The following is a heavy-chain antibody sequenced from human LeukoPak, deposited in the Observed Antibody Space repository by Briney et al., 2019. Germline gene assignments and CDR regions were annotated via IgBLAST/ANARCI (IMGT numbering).Heavy chain of an antibody. V-gene: IGHV3-23*01. J-gene: IGHJ5*01. CDR1: TFTFRSYA. D-gene: IGHD4-17*01. Sequence: GGSLRLSCAPSTFTFRSYAISWVRQPPGPGLESVPAISAGADSTYYADSVQGRFTISRDNSKNTLFLQMSGLRAEDTAVYFCARGAYGDYDSWGQGTLVTVSS. CDR3: ARGAYGDYDS. CDR2: ISAGADST.